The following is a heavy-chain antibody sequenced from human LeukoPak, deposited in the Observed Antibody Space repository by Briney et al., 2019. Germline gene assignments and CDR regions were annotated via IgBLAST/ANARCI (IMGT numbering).Heavy chain of an antibody. CDR1: GYRFNTFA. CDR3: ARVRSGGYCSVGSCYQGY. D-gene: IGHD2-15*01. V-gene: IGHV7-4-1*02. CDR2: INTDTGNP. Sequence: GASVKVSCKASGYRFNTFALNWVRQAPGQGLEWIGWINTDTGNPTYAQGFTGRFVLSLDTSVSTAYLQINDLKAEDTAVYYCARVRSGGYCSVGSCYQGYWGQGTLVTVSS. J-gene: IGHJ4*02.